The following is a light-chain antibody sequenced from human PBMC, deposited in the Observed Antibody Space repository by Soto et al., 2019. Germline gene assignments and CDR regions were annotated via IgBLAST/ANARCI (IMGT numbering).Light chain of an antibody. J-gene: IGLJ1*01. V-gene: IGLV2-14*01. CDR2: DVS. Sequence: QSALTQPASVSGSPGQSITISCTGSSSDFGNYNYVSWYQQHPGKAPKLMIYDVSNRPSGISNRFSGSKSGNTASLTISGLQTEDEADYYCNLYRYTYTVFGTRTKLTVL. CDR3: NLYRYTYTV. CDR1: SSDFGNYNY.